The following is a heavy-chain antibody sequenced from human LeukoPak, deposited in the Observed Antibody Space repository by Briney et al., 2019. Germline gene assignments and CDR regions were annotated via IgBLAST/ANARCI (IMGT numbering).Heavy chain of an antibody. CDR3: DREGYSTGRYFFDN. D-gene: IGHD6-25*01. J-gene: IGHJ4*02. CDR1: GFSLNSYW. V-gene: IGHV3-74*03. Sequence: PGGSLRLSCEAYGFSLNSYWMHWVRQAPGEGPVWVSRISVDGRSTAYADSVKGRFTISIDNAKNTLYLGMNSLRADDTAVYYCDREGYSTGRYFFDNWGRGTRVTVSS. CDR2: ISVDGRST.